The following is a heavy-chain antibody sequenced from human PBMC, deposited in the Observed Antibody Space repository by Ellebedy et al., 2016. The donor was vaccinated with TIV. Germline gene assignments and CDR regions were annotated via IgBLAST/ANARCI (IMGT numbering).Heavy chain of an antibody. CDR3: AKVAVTGPFDY. CDR1: GLTFSSYA. D-gene: IGHD6-19*01. Sequence: GESLKISCAASGLTFSSYAMSWVRQSPGKGLEWVSTTSANGRTTYYADSVKGRFTISRDNSKTMVFLQMNSLRAEDTAVYYCAKVAVTGPFDYWGQGTLVTVSS. J-gene: IGHJ4*02. V-gene: IGHV3-23*01. CDR2: TSANGRTT.